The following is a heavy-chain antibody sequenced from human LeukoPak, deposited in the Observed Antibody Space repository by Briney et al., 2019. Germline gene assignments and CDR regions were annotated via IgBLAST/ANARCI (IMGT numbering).Heavy chain of an antibody. CDR1: GFTFSSSS. CDR2: FRGCGGSS. CDR3: AKITTN. V-gene: IGHV3-23*01. J-gene: IGHJ4*02. D-gene: IGHD1-1*01. Sequence: AGGPLRLSCAASGFTFSSSSMRWVRQAPGKGLGWVSTFRGCGGSSYYADSVKGRFTISRDDSKNTLYLQMHSLRAEDTAVYYCAKITTNWGQGTLVTVSS.